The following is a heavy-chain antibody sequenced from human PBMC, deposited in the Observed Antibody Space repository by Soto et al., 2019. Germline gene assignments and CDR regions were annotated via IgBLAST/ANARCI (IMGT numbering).Heavy chain of an antibody. V-gene: IGHV4-30-2*01. J-gene: IGHJ4*02. CDR3: ARGGGCVGMLTLFDY. D-gene: IGHD7-27*01. CDR2: IYHSGST. Sequence: QLQLQESGSGLVKPSQTLSLTCAVSGGSISSGGYSWSWIRQPPGKGLEWIGYIYHSGSTYYNPSLKGGVTISVDRSKNQFSLKLSSVTAADTAVYYCARGGGCVGMLTLFDYWGQGTLVTVSS. CDR1: GGSISSGGYS.